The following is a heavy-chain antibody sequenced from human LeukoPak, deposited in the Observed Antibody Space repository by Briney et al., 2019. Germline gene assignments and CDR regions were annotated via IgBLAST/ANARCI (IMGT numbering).Heavy chain of an antibody. Sequence: PGGSLRLSCAVSGFRVSVYYMSWVRQAPGKGLEWVGLIRDSGEAFYADFARGRFAISRDESENTLCLQMNSLRVEDTAVYFCARDRAANQDWVEFDPWGQGTPVIVSS. CDR2: IRDSGEA. CDR3: ARDRAANQDWVEFDP. J-gene: IGHJ5*02. CDR1: GFRVSVYY. V-gene: IGHV3-66*03. D-gene: IGHD3/OR15-3a*01.